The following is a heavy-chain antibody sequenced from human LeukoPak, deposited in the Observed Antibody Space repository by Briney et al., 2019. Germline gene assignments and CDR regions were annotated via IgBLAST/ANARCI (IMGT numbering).Heavy chain of an antibody. CDR1: GYTFTGYY. CDR2: INPNSGGT. J-gene: IGHJ5*02. Sequence: GASVKVSCKASGYTFTGYYMHWVRQAPGQGLEWMGWINPNSGGTNYAQKFQGRVTMTRDTSISTAYMELSRLRSDDTAVYYCARDSLYCSSTGCYLSNWFDPWGQGTLVTVSS. V-gene: IGHV1-2*02. D-gene: IGHD2-2*01. CDR3: ARDSLYCSSTGCYLSNWFDP.